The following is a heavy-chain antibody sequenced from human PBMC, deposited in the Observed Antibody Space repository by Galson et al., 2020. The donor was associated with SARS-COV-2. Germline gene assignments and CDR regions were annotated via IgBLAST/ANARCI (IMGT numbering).Heavy chain of an antibody. CDR2: MNPNSGNT. Sequence: ASVKVSCKAFGYTFTNDDINWVRQTTGQRLEWMGWMNPNSGNTGYAQKFQGRVTMTRDTSIATAYMELSSLRSEDTAVYYCARATPVFASWGQGTLVTVSS. V-gene: IGHV1-8*01. J-gene: IGHJ4*02. CDR1: GYTFTNDD. D-gene: IGHD2-21*01. CDR3: ARATPVFAS.